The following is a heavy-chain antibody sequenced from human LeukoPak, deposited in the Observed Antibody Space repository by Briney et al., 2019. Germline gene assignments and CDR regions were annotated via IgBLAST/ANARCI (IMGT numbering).Heavy chain of an antibody. V-gene: IGHV4-59*01. Sequence: SETLSLTCTVSGGSISSYYWSWIRQPPGKGLEWIGYIYYSGSTNYNPSLKSRVTISLDTFKNQFSLKLSSVTAADTAVYYCAGAVVITSAEYFQHWGQGTLVTVSS. D-gene: IGHD3-22*01. CDR2: IYYSGST. CDR3: AGAVVITSAEYFQH. J-gene: IGHJ1*01. CDR1: GGSISSYY.